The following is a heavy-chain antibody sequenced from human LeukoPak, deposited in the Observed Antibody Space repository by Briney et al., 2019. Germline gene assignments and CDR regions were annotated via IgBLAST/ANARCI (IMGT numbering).Heavy chain of an antibody. CDR3: ARDMRSIAARQSGFDP. CDR2: IYYSGST. CDR1: GGSISRGGYY. D-gene: IGHD6-6*01. J-gene: IGHJ5*02. Sequence: PSETLCLTCAVSGGSISRGGYYWSWIRQHPGKGLEWIGYIYYSGSTYYNPSLKSRVTISVDTSKNQFSLKLSSVTAADTAVYYCARDMRSIAARQSGFDPWGQGTLVTVSS. V-gene: IGHV4-31*11.